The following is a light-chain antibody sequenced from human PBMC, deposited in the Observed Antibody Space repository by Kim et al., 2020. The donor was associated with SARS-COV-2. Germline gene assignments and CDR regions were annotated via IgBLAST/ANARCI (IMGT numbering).Light chain of an antibody. J-gene: IGKJ4*01. CDR3: QQYKSYPLT. CDR1: QGISSY. CDR2: GAS. V-gene: IGKV1-16*02. Sequence: ASVGDRVTIPCRASQGISSYLAWFQQRPGKAPKPLIYGASSLQSGVPSKFSGSGSGTDFTLTINSLQPEDFATYYCQQYKSYPLTFGGGTKVDIK.